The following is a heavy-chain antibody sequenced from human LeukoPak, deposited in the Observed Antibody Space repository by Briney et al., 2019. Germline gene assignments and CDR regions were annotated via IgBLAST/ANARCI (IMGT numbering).Heavy chain of an antibody. V-gene: IGHV3-23*01. CDR1: GFTFSSYA. CDR2: ISGSGGNT. CDR3: AKDNGVGMATDFDY. J-gene: IGHJ4*02. Sequence: GGSLRLSCAASGFTFSSYAMSWVRQAPGKGLEWVSAISGSGGNTYYADSVKGRFTISRDNSKNTLYLQMNSLRAEDTAVYYCAKDNGVGMATDFDYWGQGTLVTVSS. D-gene: IGHD5-24*01.